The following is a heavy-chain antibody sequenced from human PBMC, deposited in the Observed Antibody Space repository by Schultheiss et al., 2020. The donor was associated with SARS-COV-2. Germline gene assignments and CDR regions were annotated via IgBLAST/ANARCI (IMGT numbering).Heavy chain of an antibody. D-gene: IGHD3-16*01. V-gene: IGHV3-7*03. CDR1: GFTFRSYW. J-gene: IGHJ4*02. CDR2: IKQDGSVK. CDR3: AKEGEEMGSS. Sequence: GGSLRLSCAASGFTFRSYWMSWVRQAPGKGLEWVANIKQDGSVKHYVDSVRSRFIISRDNAKNSLDLQMNSLRVDDTAVYYCAKEGEEMGSSWGQGTLVTVSS.